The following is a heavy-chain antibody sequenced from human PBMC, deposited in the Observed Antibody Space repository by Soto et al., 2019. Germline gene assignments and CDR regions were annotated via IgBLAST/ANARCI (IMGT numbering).Heavy chain of an antibody. Sequence: QVQLQESGPGLVKPSQTLSLTCTVSGGSISSGAYYWSWIRQPPGKGLEWIGYIYYSGGTYYNPSLESRVTISRDTSKNQFSLRLNSMTAADTAVYYCARDRQRLGFFDYWGQGTLVTVSS. CDR2: IYYSGGT. CDR3: ARDRQRLGFFDY. V-gene: IGHV4-31*03. CDR1: GGSISSGAYY. D-gene: IGHD3-16*01. J-gene: IGHJ4*02.